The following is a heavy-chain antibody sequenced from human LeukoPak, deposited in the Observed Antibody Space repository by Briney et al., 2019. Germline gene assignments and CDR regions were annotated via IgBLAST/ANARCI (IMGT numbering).Heavy chain of an antibody. D-gene: IGHD1-26*01. CDR2: IYYSGST. J-gene: IGHJ4*02. CDR1: GGSISSYY. CDR3: ARDSGSYYGFDY. Sequence: PSETLSLTCTVPGGSISSYYWSWIRQPPGKGLEWIGYIYYSGSTNYNPSLKSRVTISVDTSKNQLSLKLSSVTAADTAVYYCARDSGSYYGFDYWGQGTLVTVSS. V-gene: IGHV4-59*01.